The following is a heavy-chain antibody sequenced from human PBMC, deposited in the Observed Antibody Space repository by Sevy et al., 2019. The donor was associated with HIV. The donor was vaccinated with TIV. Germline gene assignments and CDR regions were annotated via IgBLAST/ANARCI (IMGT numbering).Heavy chain of an antibody. CDR2: ISYDGSNK. CDR3: ARDWDYGDYPKYYYYYYMDV. V-gene: IGHV3-30-3*01. J-gene: IGHJ6*03. CDR1: GFTFSSYA. D-gene: IGHD4-17*01. Sequence: GGSLRLSCAASGFTFSSYAMHWVRQAPGKGLEWVAVISYDGSNKYYADSVKGRFTISRDNSKNTLYLQMNSLRAEDTAVYYCARDWDYGDYPKYYYYYYMDVWGKRTTVTVSS.